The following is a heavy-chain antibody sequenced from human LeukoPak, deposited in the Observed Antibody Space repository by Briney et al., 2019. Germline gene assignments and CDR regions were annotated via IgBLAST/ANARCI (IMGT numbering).Heavy chain of an antibody. Sequence: PGGSLRLSCAASGFTFSSYGMSWVRQAPGKGLEWVSAISGSGGSTYYADSVKGRFTISRDNSKNTLYLQINSLRAEDTAVYYCAKGADYGDYVSHFDYWGQGTLVTVSS. D-gene: IGHD4-17*01. V-gene: IGHV3-23*01. J-gene: IGHJ4*02. CDR2: ISGSGGST. CDR1: GFTFSSYG. CDR3: AKGADYGDYVSHFDY.